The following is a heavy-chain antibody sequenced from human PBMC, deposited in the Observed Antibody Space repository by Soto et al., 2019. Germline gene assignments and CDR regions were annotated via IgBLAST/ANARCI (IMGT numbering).Heavy chain of an antibody. CDR2: INHSGST. V-gene: IGHV4-34*02. J-gene: IGHJ4*02. CDR3: ARGRWLRQSFDY. Sequence: QVQLEQWGAGLLKPSETLSLTCAVYGGSFSGYYWSWIRQPPGKGLEWIGEINHSGSTNYNPSLKSRVTISVAPSKNQFSLTLYSVTAADTAVYYWARGRWLRQSFDYWGQGTLVTVSS. CDR1: GGSFSGYY. D-gene: IGHD5-12*01.